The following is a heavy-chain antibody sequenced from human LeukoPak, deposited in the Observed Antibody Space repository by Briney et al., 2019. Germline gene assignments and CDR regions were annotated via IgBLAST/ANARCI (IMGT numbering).Heavy chain of an antibody. CDR3: ATYYCSTTSCYPYFFDY. CDR2: INPDNGNT. D-gene: IGHD2-2*01. V-gene: IGHV1-18*01. Sequence: ASVKVSCKSSGYLFTRYGIIGLRQAPGQRLEWMGWINPDNGNTKYAQKFQGRVTMTTDTSTSTAHMELRSLRSDDTAVYYCATYYCSTTSCYPYFFDYWGQGTLVTVSS. J-gene: IGHJ4*02. CDR1: GYLFTRYG.